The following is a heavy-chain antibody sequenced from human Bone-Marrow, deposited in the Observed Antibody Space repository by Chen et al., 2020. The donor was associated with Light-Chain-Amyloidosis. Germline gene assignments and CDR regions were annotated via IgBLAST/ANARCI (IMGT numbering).Heavy chain of an antibody. V-gene: IGHV4-34*01. D-gene: IGHD3-10*01. CDR1: GGSFSGYY. CDR2: INHSGST. J-gene: IGHJ4*02. Sequence: QVQLQQWGAGLLKPSEPLSLTCAVYGGSFSGYYWSWIRQPPGKGLEWIGEINHSGSTNYNPSLKSRVTISVDTSKNQFSLKLSSVTAADTAVYYCARKLGGPFWYWGQGTLVTVSS. CDR3: ARKLGGPFWY.